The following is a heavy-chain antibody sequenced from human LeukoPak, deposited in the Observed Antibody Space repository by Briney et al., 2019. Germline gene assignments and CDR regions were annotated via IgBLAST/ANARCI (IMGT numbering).Heavy chain of an antibody. CDR2: IYYSGST. D-gene: IGHD1-1*01. J-gene: IGHJ4*02. CDR3: AATRTGTTSVDY. V-gene: IGHV4-39*01. Sequence: SETLSLTCTVSGGSFSSSSYYWGWHRQPPGTGLEWFGSIYYSGSTYYNPSLKSRVTISLDTSKNQFSLKLSSETAADTAVYFCAATRTGTTSVDYWGQGTLVTVSS. CDR1: GGSFSSSSYY.